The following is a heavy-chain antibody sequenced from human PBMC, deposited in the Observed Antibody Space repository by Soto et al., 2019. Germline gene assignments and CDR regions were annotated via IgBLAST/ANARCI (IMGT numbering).Heavy chain of an antibody. J-gene: IGHJ4*02. Sequence: QGELQESGPGLVKPSETLSLTCTVSGGSISSYYWTWIRQPPGKGLEWVGYVYYSGTTYYNPSLQSRVTISVDTSKNQFSLKVKSVTAADTAIYYCARAGSTWRYFFDYWGQGSLVTVSS. D-gene: IGHD6-13*01. CDR3: ARAGSTWRYFFDY. CDR2: VYYSGTT. CDR1: GGSISSYY. V-gene: IGHV4-59*01.